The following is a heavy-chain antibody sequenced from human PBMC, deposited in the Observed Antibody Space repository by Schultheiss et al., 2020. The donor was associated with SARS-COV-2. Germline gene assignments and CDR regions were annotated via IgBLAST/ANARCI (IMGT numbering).Heavy chain of an antibody. CDR2: IYYSGST. V-gene: IGHV4-61*05. Sequence: SETLSLTCTVSGGSISSSSYYWSWIRQPPGKGLEWIGYIYYSGSTNYNPSLKSRVTMSVDTSKNQFSLKLSSVTAADTAVYYCARAVGVVAATRLDYWGQGTLVTVSS. D-gene: IGHD2-15*01. CDR1: GGSISSSSYY. J-gene: IGHJ4*02. CDR3: ARAVGVVAATRLDY.